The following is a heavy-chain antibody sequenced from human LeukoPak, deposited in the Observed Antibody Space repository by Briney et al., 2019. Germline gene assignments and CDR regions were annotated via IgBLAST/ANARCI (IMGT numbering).Heavy chain of an antibody. D-gene: IGHD5-18*01. Sequence: PSETLSLTCAVYGGSFSGYYWSWIRQPPGKGLEWIGEINHSGSTNYNPSLKSRVTISVDTSKNQFSLKLSSVTAADTAVYYCARGRGIQLRLRYFDYWGQGTLVTVSS. CDR2: INHSGST. J-gene: IGHJ4*02. CDR1: GGSFSGYY. CDR3: ARGRGIQLRLRYFDY. V-gene: IGHV4-34*01.